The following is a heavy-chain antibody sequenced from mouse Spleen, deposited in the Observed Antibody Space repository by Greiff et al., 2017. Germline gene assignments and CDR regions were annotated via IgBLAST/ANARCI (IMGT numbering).Heavy chain of an antibody. CDR2: IDPSDSYT. D-gene: IGHD2-5*01. J-gene: IGHJ2*01. V-gene: IGHV1-50*01. Sequence: QVQLQQPGAELVKPGASVKLSCKASGYTFTSYWMQWVKQRPGQGLEWIGEIDPSDSYTNYNQKFKGKATLTVDTSSSTAYMQLSSLTSEDSAVYYCARTVYSNFDYWGQGTTLTVSS. CDR3: ARTVYSNFDY. CDR1: GYTFTSYW.